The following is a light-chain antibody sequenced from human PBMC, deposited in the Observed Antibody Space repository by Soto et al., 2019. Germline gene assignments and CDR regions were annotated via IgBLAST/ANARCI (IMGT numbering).Light chain of an antibody. CDR3: SSYANGGSRV. CDR2: EVS. Sequence: QSSRAHPASLSGSPGQSITISCTGASSDVGGYNYVSWYQQYPGKAPKLVIYEVSNRPSGISDRFSAPKSGNTASLTISGLQAEDEADYYCSSYANGGSRVFGTGTKVTVL. CDR1: SSDVGGYNY. J-gene: IGLJ1*01. V-gene: IGLV2-14*01.